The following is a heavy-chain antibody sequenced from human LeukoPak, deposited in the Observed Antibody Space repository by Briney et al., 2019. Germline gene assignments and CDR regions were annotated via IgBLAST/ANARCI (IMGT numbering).Heavy chain of an antibody. CDR3: ARDDLTQ. Sequence: GASVKVSCKASGNTFTDYYIHWVRRAPGQGLEWMGWINPNSGGTNYAQKFQGRVTMTRDTSVSTAYMEVSRLSSDDTAVYYCARDDLTQWGQGTLVTVSS. CDR1: GNTFTDYY. V-gene: IGHV1-2*02. J-gene: IGHJ4*02. CDR2: INPNSGGT. D-gene: IGHD3-16*01.